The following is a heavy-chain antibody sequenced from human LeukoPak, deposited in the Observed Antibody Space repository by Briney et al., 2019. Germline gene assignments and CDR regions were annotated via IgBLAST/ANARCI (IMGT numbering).Heavy chain of an antibody. D-gene: IGHD3-10*01. CDR3: ARDDITMVRGGRYYGMDV. J-gene: IGHJ6*02. V-gene: IGHV4-30-4*01. CDR2: IYYSGST. Sequence: SETLSLTCTVSGGSISSGDYYWSWIRQSPGKGLEWIGYIYYSGSTYYNPSLKSRVTISVDTSKNQFSLKLSSVTAADTAVYYCARDDITMVRGGRYYGMDVWGQRTTVTVSS. CDR1: GGSISSGDYY.